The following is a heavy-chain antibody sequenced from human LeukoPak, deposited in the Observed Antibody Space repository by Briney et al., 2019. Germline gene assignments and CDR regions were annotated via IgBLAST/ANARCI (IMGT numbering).Heavy chain of an antibody. J-gene: IGHJ6*03. CDR2: IYHSGST. D-gene: IGHD3-22*01. V-gene: IGHV4-4*02. CDR3: ARITMIVVVTRYYYYMDV. Sequence: WVRQPPGKGLEWIGEIYHSGSTNYNPSLKSRVTISVDKSKNQFSLKLSSVTAADTAVYYCARITMIVVVTRYYYYMDVWGKGTTVTVSS.